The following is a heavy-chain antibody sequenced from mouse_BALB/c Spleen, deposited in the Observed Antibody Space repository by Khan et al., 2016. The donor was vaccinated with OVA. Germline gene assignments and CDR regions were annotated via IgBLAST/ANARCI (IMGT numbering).Heavy chain of an antibody. Sequence: EVELVESGGGLVQPGGSRKLSCTASGFTFSSFGMHWVRQAPEKGLEWVAYIGSDSTTIYYADTVKGRFTISRDYAKNTLPLQLTSLRSEDTAMYYWDSSRYWSWFTSWGQGTMVTVSA. V-gene: IGHV5-17*02. CDR2: IGSDSTTI. CDR3: DSSRYWSWFTS. J-gene: IGHJ3*01. CDR1: GFTFSSFG. D-gene: IGHD2-12*01.